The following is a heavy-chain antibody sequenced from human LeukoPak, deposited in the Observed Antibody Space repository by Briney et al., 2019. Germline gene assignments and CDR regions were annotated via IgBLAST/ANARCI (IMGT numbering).Heavy chain of an antibody. CDR3: ARGGGYCSSTSCSMYYYYGMDV. CDR2: IIPIFGTA. CDR1: GGTFSSYA. J-gene: IGHJ6*04. D-gene: IGHD2-2*01. Sequence: SVKVSCKASGGTFSSYAFSWVRQAPGQGLEWMGGIIPIFGTANYAQKFQGRVTITADESTSTAYMELSSLRSEDTAVYYCARGGGYCSSTSCSMYYYYGMDVWGKGTTVTVSS. V-gene: IGHV1-69*01.